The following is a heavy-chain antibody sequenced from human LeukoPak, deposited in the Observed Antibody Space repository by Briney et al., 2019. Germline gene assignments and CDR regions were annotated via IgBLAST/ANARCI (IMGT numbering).Heavy chain of an antibody. CDR1: GFTFSNYA. CDR3: AKGLLAVAGPIQIDY. Sequence: GGSLRLSCAASGFTFSNYAMHWVRQAPGKGLEFVSGISSNGGSTYYANSVKGRFTISRDNSKNTLYLQMNSLRAEDTAVYYCAKGLLAVAGPIQIDYWGQGTLVTVSS. V-gene: IGHV3-64*01. D-gene: IGHD6-19*01. J-gene: IGHJ4*02. CDR2: ISSNGGST.